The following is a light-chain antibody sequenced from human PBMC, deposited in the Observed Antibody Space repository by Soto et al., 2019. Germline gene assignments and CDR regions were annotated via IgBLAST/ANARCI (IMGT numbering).Light chain of an antibody. CDR3: GTWDNSLSAGV. J-gene: IGLJ2*01. CDR1: SSNIGKNY. CDR2: DNN. Sequence: QSVLTQPPSVSAAPGQEVTISCSGSSSNIGKNYVSWYQKLPGTAPKLLIYDNNKRPSGIPDRFSGSKSATSATLDITGLQTGDEADYYCGTWDNSLSAGVFGGGTKLTVL. V-gene: IGLV1-51*01.